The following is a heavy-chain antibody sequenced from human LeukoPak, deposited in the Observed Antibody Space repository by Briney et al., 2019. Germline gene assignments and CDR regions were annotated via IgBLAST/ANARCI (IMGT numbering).Heavy chain of an antibody. Sequence: SETLSLTCTVSGGSISSYYWSWIRQPPGKGLEWIGCIYSSGSTNYNPSLKSRLTISVDASKNQFSLKLTSVTAADTAVYYCAKDPRTSGSSGYWGQGTLVTVSS. J-gene: IGHJ4*02. CDR1: GGSISSYY. CDR2: IYSSGST. V-gene: IGHV4-59*01. CDR3: AKDPRTSGSSGY. D-gene: IGHD6-6*01.